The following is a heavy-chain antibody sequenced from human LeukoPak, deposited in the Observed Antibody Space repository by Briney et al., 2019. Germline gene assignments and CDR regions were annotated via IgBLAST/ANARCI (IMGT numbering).Heavy chain of an antibody. CDR3: ARYYYDSSGYYYEYFDY. CDR1: GFTVSSND. V-gene: IGHV3-53*01. Sequence: GGSLRLSCAASGFTVSSNDMSWVRQAAGKGLEWVSVIYSGVSTYYADSVKGRFTISRDNSKNTLYLQMNSLRAGDTAVYYCARYYYDSSGYYYEYFDYWGQGTLVTVSS. CDR2: IYSGVST. J-gene: IGHJ4*02. D-gene: IGHD3-22*01.